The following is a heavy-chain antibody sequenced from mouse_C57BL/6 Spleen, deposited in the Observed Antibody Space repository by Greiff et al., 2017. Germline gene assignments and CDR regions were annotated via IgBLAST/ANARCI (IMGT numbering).Heavy chain of an antibody. J-gene: IGHJ2*01. V-gene: IGHV1-55*01. Sequence: VQLQEPGAELVKPGASVKMSCKASGYTFTSYWIPWVKQRPGQGLEWIGDIYPGSGSTNYNEKFKSKATLTVDTSSSTVYMQLSRLTSEDSAVYYCARAYYDYDGYFDYWGQGTTLTVSS. D-gene: IGHD2-4*01. CDR1: GYTFTSYW. CDR3: ARAYYDYDGYFDY. CDR2: IYPGSGST.